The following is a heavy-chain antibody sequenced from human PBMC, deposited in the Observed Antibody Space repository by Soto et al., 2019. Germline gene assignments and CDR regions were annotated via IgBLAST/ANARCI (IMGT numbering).Heavy chain of an antibody. CDR1: GYTFTSYA. J-gene: IGHJ6*03. D-gene: IGHD3-3*01. Sequence: ASVKVSCKASGYTFTSYAMHWVRQAPGQRLEWMGWINAGDGNTKYSQKFQGRVTITRDTSASTAYMELSSLRSEDTAVYYCARDQTIFDHSYYYMDVWGKGTTVTVSS. CDR3: ARDQTIFDHSYYYMDV. CDR2: INAGDGNT. V-gene: IGHV1-3*01.